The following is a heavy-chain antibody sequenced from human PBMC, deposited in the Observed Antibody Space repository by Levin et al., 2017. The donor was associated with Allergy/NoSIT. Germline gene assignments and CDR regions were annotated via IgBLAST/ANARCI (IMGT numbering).Heavy chain of an antibody. CDR2: IYPTDSDT. D-gene: IGHD7-27*01. CDR1: GYNFPSYW. V-gene: IGHV5-51*01. J-gene: IGHJ4*02. CDR3: ARHLGSAFDY. Sequence: GESLKISCKGSGYNFPSYWIAWVRQMPGKGLEWMGIIYPTDSDTKYSPSFQGQVTISADKSISTTYLQWSSLKASDTAVYYCARHLGSAFDYWGQGTLVTVSS.